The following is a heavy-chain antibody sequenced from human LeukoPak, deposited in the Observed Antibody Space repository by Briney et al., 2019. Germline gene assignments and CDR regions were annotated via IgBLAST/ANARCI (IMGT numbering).Heavy chain of an antibody. J-gene: IGHJ4*02. CDR2: ISGSGGST. CDR3: ATDVYYSSGWRFDY. D-gene: IGHD6-19*01. CDR1: GFTFSSYA. V-gene: IGHV3-23*01. Sequence: GGSLRLSCAASGFTFSSYAVSWVRQAPGKGLEWVSAISGSGGSTYYADSVKGRFTISRDNSKNTLYLQMNSLRAEDTAVYYCATDVYYSSGWRFDYWGQGTLVTVPS.